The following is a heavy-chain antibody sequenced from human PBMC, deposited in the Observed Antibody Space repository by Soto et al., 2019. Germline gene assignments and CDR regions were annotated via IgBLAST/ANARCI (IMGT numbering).Heavy chain of an antibody. J-gene: IGHJ3*02. CDR3: ARLSNSSRGAFAI. V-gene: IGHV3-13*01. CDR1: GFTFSNYD. D-gene: IGHD6-13*01. CDR2: IGNVGDT. Sequence: GGSLRLSCAASGFTFSNYDMHWVRLGRAISLKGFSGIGNVGDTYYPDSVKGRFTIARENAKNSLYLQMNSLRAEDTAVYYCARLSNSSRGAFAIWGQGTMVTVSS.